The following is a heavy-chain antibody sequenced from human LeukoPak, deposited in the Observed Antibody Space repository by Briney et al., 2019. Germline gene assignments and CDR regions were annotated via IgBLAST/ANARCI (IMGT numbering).Heavy chain of an antibody. CDR3: ARASCTGGTCPTFIDF. Sequence: GSVKVSCMASGYTFTTYAMNWVRQAPGQGLEWMGWINTDTGNPTYAQGFTGRFVFSLDTSVSTAYLQISSLKAEDTAMYYCARASCTGGTCPTFIDFWGQGTLVTVSS. J-gene: IGHJ4*02. CDR1: GYTFTTYA. D-gene: IGHD2-15*01. CDR2: INTDTGNP. V-gene: IGHV7-4-1*02.